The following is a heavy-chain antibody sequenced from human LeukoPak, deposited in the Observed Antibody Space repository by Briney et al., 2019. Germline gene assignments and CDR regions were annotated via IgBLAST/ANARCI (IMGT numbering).Heavy chain of an antibody. CDR2: ISSSSSYI. J-gene: IGHJ3*02. V-gene: IGHV3-21*01. CDR1: GFTFSSYS. CDR3: ARDRELLLLNAFDI. D-gene: IGHD1-26*01. Sequence: PGGSLRLSCAASGFTFSSYSMNWVRQAPGKGLEWVSSISSSSSYIYYADLVKGRFTISRDNAKNSLYLQMNSLRAEDTAVYYCARDRELLLLNAFDIWGQGTMVTVSS.